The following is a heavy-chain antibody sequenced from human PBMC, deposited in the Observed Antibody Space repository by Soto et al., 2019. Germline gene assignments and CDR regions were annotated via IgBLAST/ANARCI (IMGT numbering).Heavy chain of an antibody. CDR2: IFYSGTT. CDR1: GGSISSGGYF. D-gene: IGHD1-1*01. CDR3: ARGVLY. V-gene: IGHV4-31*03. J-gene: IGHJ4*02. Sequence: SETLCLTCTVSGGSISSGGYFWSWIRQPPGKGLEWIGNIFYSGTTYYNPSLKSRVTISVDTSKNQFSLKLSSVTAADTAVYFCARGVLYWGQGTLVTVSS.